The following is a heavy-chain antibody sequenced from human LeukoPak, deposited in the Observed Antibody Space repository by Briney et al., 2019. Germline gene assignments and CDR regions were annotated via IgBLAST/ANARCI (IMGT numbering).Heavy chain of an antibody. V-gene: IGHV3-15*07. CDR2: IKSKVDGGTT. D-gene: IGHD1-1*01. CDR1: GFTFSSAW. J-gene: IGHJ4*02. Sequence: GGSLRLSCAPSGFTFSSAWMHWVRQAPGKGLEWVGRIKSKVDGGTTDYAAPVKGRFTISRDDLENMLYLQMNSLKTEDTAVYYCIADTPPWNPYGLDYWGRGTLVTVSS. CDR3: IADTPPWNPYGLDY.